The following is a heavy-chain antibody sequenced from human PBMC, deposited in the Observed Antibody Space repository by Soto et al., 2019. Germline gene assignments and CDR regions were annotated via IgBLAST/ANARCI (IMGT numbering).Heavy chain of an antibody. CDR1: VFTVSSNY. J-gene: IGHJ4*02. CDR3: ARGSDRAYFAY. CDR2: IYSGGGI. Sequence: EVQLVETGGGLIQPGGSLRLSCAASVFTVSSNYMSWVRQAPGKGLEWVSIIYSGGGIYYADSVKGRFTISRDSSKNTVYLQINGLRAEDTAMYYCARGSDRAYFAYWGQGTLVTVSS. D-gene: IGHD3-10*01. V-gene: IGHV3-53*02.